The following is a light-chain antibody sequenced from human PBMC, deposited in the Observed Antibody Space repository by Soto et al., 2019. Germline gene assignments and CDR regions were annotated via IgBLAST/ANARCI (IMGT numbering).Light chain of an antibody. Sequence: QSVLTQPPSVSAAPGQKVTISCSGSSSNIGKNYVSWYQRLPGTAPKLLIYDNYKRPSGIPDRFSGSKSGTSATLGITGLQTGDEADYYCGTWDSSLSAVVFGGGTKVTVL. V-gene: IGLV1-51*01. CDR3: GTWDSSLSAVV. CDR2: DNY. J-gene: IGLJ2*01. CDR1: SSNIGKNY.